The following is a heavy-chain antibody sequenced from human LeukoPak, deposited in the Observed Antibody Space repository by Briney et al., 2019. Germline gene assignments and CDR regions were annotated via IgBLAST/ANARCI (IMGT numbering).Heavy chain of an antibody. CDR1: GGTFSSYA. CDR3: ARGKDPMIAAWDFDY. D-gene: IGHD3-22*01. CDR2: IIPIFGTA. V-gene: IGHV1-69*05. Sequence: SVKVSCKASGGTFSSYAISWVPQAPGQGLEWMGRIIPIFGTANYAQKFQGRVTITTDESTSTAYMELSSLRSEDTAVYYCARGKDPMIAAWDFDYWGQGTLVTVSS. J-gene: IGHJ4*02.